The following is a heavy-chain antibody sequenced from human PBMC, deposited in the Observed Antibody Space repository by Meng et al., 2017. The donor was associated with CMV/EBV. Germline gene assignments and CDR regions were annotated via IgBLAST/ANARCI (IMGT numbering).Heavy chain of an antibody. V-gene: IGHV1-18*01. CDR1: GYSFSSYD. D-gene: IGHD2-2*02. Sequence: ASVKVSCKASGYSFSSYDINWVRQASGQGLEWMGWISAYNGNTNYAQKLQGRVTMTTDTSTSTAYMELRSLRSDDTAVYYCARDGGYCSSTSCYTDVYYYYYGMDVWGQGTTVTVSS. J-gene: IGHJ6*02. CDR2: ISAYNGNT. CDR3: ARDGGYCSSTSCYTDVYYYYYGMDV.